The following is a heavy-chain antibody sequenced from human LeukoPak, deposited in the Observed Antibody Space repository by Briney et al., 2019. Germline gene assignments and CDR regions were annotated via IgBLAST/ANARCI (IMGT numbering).Heavy chain of an antibody. D-gene: IGHD1-26*01. J-gene: IGHJ6*03. CDR2: IYYSGST. CDR1: GGSISSSSYY. V-gene: IGHV4-39*01. Sequence: SETLSLTCTVSGGSISSSSYYWGWIRQPPGKGLEWIGSIYYSGSTYYNPSLKSRVTISVDTSKNQFSLKLSSVTATDTAVYYCARHSGYYYYYYMDVWGKGTTVTVSS. CDR3: ARHSGYYYYYYMDV.